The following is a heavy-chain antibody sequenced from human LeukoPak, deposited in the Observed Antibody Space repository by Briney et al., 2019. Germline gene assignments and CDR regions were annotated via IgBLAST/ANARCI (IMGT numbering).Heavy chain of an antibody. CDR3: ARGSYYFDY. J-gene: IGHJ4*02. CDR1: GLTFSSYW. Sequence: GGSLRLSCAASGLTFSSYWMQWVRQAPGKGRVWVSRINSDGSSTSYADSVKGRFTISRDNAKNTLYLQMNSLRAEDTAVYYCARGSYYFDYWGQGTLVTVSS. V-gene: IGHV3-74*01. CDR2: INSDGSST.